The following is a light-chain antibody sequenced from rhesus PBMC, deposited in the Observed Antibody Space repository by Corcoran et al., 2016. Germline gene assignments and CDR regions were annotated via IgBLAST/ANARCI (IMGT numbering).Light chain of an antibody. CDR2: FAS. CDR3: HQHSGYPVT. J-gene: IGKJ4*01. Sequence: DIQMTQSPSSLSASIGDTVTISCRASQDITNYLAWYQQQPGKAPKPLIYFASNLESGVPSRFTGSGSGTDFTLTISSLQPEDFATYYWHQHSGYPVTFGGGTKV. V-gene: IGKV1S14*01. CDR1: QDITNY.